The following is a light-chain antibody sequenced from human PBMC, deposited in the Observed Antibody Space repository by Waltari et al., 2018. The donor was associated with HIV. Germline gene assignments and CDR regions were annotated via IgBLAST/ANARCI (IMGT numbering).Light chain of an antibody. CDR2: EVI. J-gene: IGLJ3*02. Sequence: QSALTQPASVSGSPGQSITISCTATSSDVGSHNLVSWYQHHPGRAPKLIIYEVIKRPSCVVHRCSGSKSGNTASRTFSGRQAEDEADYSCCSFADTNTWVFGGGTKLTCL. CDR1: SSDVGSHNL. V-gene: IGLV2-23*02. CDR3: CSFADTNTWV.